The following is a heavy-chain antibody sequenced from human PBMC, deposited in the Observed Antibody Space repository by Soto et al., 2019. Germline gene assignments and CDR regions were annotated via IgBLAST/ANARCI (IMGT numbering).Heavy chain of an antibody. J-gene: IGHJ4*02. Sequence: VSVKVSCKASGYTYTGYYMHWVRQAPGQGLEWMGWINPNSGGTNYAQKFQGRVSMTRDTSISTAYMELSRLRSDDTAVYYCARGGRRYCSSTSCYYFDYWGQGALVTVSS. V-gene: IGHV1-2*02. CDR3: ARGGRRYCSSTSCYYFDY. CDR2: INPNSGGT. CDR1: GYTYTGYY. D-gene: IGHD2-2*01.